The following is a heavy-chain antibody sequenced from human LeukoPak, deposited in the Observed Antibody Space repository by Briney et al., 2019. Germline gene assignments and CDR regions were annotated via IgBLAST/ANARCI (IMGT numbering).Heavy chain of an antibody. D-gene: IGHD2-15*01. CDR2: INAGNGNT. V-gene: IGHV1-3*01. J-gene: IGHJ4*02. Sequence: ASVKVSCKASGYTFTSYAMHWVRQAPGQRLEWMGWINAGNGNTKYSQKFQGRVTITRDTSASTAYMELRSLRSDDTAVYYCARDHLEGLDRFDYWGQGTLVTVSS. CDR1: GYTFTSYA. CDR3: ARDHLEGLDRFDY.